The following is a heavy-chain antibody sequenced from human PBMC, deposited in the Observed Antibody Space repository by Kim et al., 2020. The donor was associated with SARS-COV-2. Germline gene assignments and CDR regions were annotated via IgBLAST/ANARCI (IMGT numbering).Heavy chain of an antibody. CDR2: INTNTGNP. Sequence: ASVKVSCKASGYTFTSYAMNWVRQAPGQGLEWMGWINTNTGNPTYAQGFTGRFVFSLDTSVSTAYLQMSSLKAEDTAVYYCAREGGYDFWSGYYNQTFSPLTSSHYFTYSGIDVWGQWTMVTVSS. D-gene: IGHD3-3*01. CDR3: AREGGYDFWSGYYNQTFSPLTSSHYFTYSGIDV. CDR1: GYTFTSYA. V-gene: IGHV7-4-1*02. J-gene: IGHJ6*02.